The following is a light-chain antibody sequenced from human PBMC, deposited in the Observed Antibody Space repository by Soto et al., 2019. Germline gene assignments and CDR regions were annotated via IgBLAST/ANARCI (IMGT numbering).Light chain of an antibody. V-gene: IGKV1-33*01. CDR1: QDISNY. CDR2: DAS. Sequence: DIQMTQSPSSLSASVGDRVTITCQASQDISNYLNWYQQKPGKAPKLLIYDASNLETGVPSRFSGSRSGTDFTFTISSLQTEDIATYYCQQYDNLPPLTFGGGTKVEIK. J-gene: IGKJ4*01. CDR3: QQYDNLPPLT.